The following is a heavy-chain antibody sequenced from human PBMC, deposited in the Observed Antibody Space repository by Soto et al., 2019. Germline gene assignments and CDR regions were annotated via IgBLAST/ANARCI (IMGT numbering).Heavy chain of an antibody. J-gene: IGHJ3*02. D-gene: IGHD2-15*01. CDR3: AWEGWAFDI. V-gene: IGHV3-33*01. Sequence: QVLLVESGGGVVQPGRSLRLSCAASGFTFSSYGMHWVRQAPGKGLEWVAVIWYDGSNKYYAYSVKGRFTISRDNSKTTLYLQMNSLRAEDKAVYYCAWEGWAFDIWGQGTMVTVSS. CDR1: GFTFSSYG. CDR2: IWYDGSNK.